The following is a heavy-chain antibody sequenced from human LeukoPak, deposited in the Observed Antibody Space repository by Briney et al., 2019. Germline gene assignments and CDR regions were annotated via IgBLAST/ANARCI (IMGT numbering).Heavy chain of an antibody. V-gene: IGHV4-4*02. D-gene: IGHD3-9*01. J-gene: IGHJ4*02. CDR1: GGSISRSNW. CDR3: ATYYDILSGYTFDY. Sequence: SETLSLTCTVSGGSISRSNWWSWVRQPPGKGLEWIGEIHDTGSTNYNPPLKSRVTMSLDKSKNQFSLNLNSVTAADTAVYYCATYYDILSGYTFDYWGQGTLVTVSS. CDR2: IHDTGST.